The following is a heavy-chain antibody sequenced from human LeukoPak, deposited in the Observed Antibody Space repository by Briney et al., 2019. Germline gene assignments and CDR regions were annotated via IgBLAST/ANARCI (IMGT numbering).Heavy chain of an antibody. Sequence: KPSETLSLTCTVSGGSISSYYWSWIRQPPRKGLEWIGYIYYSGSTNYNPSLKSRVTISVDTSKNQFSLKLSSVTAADTAVYYCARDRRRVLRYFDWPDGMDVWGKGTTVTVSS. CDR2: IYYSGST. D-gene: IGHD3-9*01. CDR1: GGSISSYY. CDR3: ARDRRRVLRYFDWPDGMDV. V-gene: IGHV4-59*01. J-gene: IGHJ6*04.